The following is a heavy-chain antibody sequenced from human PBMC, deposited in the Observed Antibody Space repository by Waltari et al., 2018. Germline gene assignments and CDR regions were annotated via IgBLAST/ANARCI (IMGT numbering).Heavy chain of an antibody. CDR3: ARHMTTVTTSSFDY. J-gene: IGHJ4*02. Sequence: QLQLQESGPGLVKPSETLSLTCTVSGDSVSSRIHYWGWIRQSPGKGLEWIGRITHRGSSYYNPSVRSRVTLLVDTSKNQFSLRVNSVTAADMVLYYCARHMTTVTTSSFDYWGQGALVTVSS. V-gene: IGHV4-39*07. D-gene: IGHD4-17*01. CDR1: GDSVSSRIHY. CDR2: ITHRGSS.